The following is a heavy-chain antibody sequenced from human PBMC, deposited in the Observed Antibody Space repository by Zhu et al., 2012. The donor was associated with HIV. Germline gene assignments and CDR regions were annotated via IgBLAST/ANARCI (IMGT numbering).Heavy chain of an antibody. CDR3: ARLRWSNRDYYMDV. D-gene: IGHD4-23*01. V-gene: IGHV4-38-2*01. Sequence: QVQLQESGPGLVKPSETLSLTCAVPGYSISSGYYWGWIRQPPGKGLEWIGSIYHSGSTYYNPSLKSRVTISVDTSKNQFSLKLSSVTAADTAVYYCARLRWSNRDYYMDVWGKGTTGHRSP. J-gene: IGHJ6*03. CDR1: GYSISSGYY. CDR2: IYHSGST.